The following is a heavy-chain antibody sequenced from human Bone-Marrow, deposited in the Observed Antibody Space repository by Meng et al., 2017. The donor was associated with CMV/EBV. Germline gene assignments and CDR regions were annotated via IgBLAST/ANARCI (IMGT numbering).Heavy chain of an antibody. Sequence: QVRLGRSGAEVKKPGASVKVSCKASGYTVTDYYRHWVRQAPGQWLEWMGWINPNDDTNYAQNFQGRVTMTRDMSINTVYMELSRLTSDDTAVYYCARSSGWSRLDYWGLGTLVTVSS. V-gene: IGHV1-2*02. CDR3: ARSSGWSRLDY. CDR2: INPNDDT. D-gene: IGHD6-19*01. CDR1: GYTVTDYY. J-gene: IGHJ4*02.